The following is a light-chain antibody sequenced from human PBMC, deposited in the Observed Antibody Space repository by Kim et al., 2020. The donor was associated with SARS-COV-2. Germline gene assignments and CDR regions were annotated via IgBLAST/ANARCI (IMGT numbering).Light chain of an antibody. CDR2: YDS. J-gene: IGLJ1*01. Sequence: SYELTQPPSVSVAPGKTARITCGGNNIGSKSVHWYQQKPGQAPVLVIYYDSHRPSGIPERFSGSNSGNTATLTISRAEAGDEADYYCQGWDSSSDHYV. CDR1: NIGSKS. V-gene: IGLV3-21*04. CDR3: QGWDSSSDHYV.